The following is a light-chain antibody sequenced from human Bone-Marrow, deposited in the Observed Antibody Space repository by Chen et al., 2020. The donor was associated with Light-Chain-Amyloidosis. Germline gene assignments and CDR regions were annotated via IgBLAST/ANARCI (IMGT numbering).Light chain of an antibody. CDR2: EVT. CDR3: SSYAGSNNWV. CDR1: SSDVGGYNY. Sequence: QSALTQPPSASGSPGPSVTISCTGTSSDVGGYNYVSWYQQHPGKVPKFMIYEVTNRPSGVPDRFSGSKSGNTASLTVSGLQAEDEADYYCSSYAGSNNWVFGGGTKLTVL. J-gene: IGLJ3*02. V-gene: IGLV2-8*01.